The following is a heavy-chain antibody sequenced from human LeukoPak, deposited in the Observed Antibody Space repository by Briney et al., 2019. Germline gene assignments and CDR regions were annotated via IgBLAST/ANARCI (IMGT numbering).Heavy chain of an antibody. V-gene: IGHV1-2*02. CDR1: GYTFTGYY. Sequence: ASVNVSYKASGYTFTGYYMHWLRHAPGQGLEWIVWINRNSGGWNYAQKIQGGVTMTRDTSISTAYMELSRLRSDDTAVYYYARGLKDIVVVPAAAFDPWGQGTLVSVSS. J-gene: IGHJ5*02. CDR2: INRNSGGW. CDR3: ARGLKDIVVVPAAAFDP. D-gene: IGHD2-2*01.